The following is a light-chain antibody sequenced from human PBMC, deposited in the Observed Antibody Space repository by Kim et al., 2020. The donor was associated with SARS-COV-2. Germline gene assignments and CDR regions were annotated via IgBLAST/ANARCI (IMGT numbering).Light chain of an antibody. CDR1: QGIANS. CDR3: QQYNSYPYS. Sequence: SESVGDRITITCRASQGIANSLVWLQQKPGKAPKSRIYAASNLQSGVPSRFSGSGFGADYTLTINNLQPEDFATYYCQQYNSYPYSFGQGTKLEI. CDR2: AAS. J-gene: IGKJ2*01. V-gene: IGKV1-16*01.